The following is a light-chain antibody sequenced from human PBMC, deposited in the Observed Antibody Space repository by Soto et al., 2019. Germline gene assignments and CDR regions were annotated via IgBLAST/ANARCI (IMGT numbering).Light chain of an antibody. CDR2: KAS. Sequence: DIQMTQSPSTLSASLGDRVTITCRASQSIITSLAWYQQKPGKAPKLLIYKASSLQSGVPSRFSGSGSGTEFTLTISSLQPDDFATYYCQQYNSYSRTFGQGTKVDIK. J-gene: IGKJ1*01. V-gene: IGKV1-5*03. CDR3: QQYNSYSRT. CDR1: QSIITS.